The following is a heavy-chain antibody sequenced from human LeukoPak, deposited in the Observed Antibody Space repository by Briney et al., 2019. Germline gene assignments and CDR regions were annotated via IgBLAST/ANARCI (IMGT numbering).Heavy chain of an antibody. CDR2: IYYCGST. J-gene: IGHJ4*02. V-gene: IGHV4-31*03. CDR1: GGSISSGGYY. D-gene: IGHD4-17*01. CDR3: ARYSDYGDYVYDY. Sequence: SETLSLTCTVSGGSISSGGYYWSWIRQHPGKGLEWMGYIYYCGSTYYNPSLKSRVTIAVDTSKNQFSLKLSSVTAEDTAVYYCARYSDYGDYVYDYWGEGTLVTVSS.